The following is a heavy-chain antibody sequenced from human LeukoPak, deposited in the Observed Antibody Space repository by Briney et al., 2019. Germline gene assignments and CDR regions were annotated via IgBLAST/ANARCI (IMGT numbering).Heavy chain of an antibody. CDR3: ARLRPKGRGVITPPYFDY. CDR2: INPSGGST. V-gene: IGHV1-46*01. D-gene: IGHD3-10*01. J-gene: IGHJ4*02. CDR1: GYTFTSYY. Sequence: GASVKVSCKASGYTFTSYYMHWVRQAPGQGLEWMGIINPSGGSTSYAQKFQGRVTITRNTSISTAYMELSSLRSEDTAVYYCARLRPKGRGVITPPYFDYWGQGTLVTVSS.